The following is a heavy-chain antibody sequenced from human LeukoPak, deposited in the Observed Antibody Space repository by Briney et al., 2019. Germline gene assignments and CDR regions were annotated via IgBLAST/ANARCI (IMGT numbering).Heavy chain of an antibody. V-gene: IGHV1-18*01. Sequence: GASVKVSCKASGYTFTSTGIRWVRQAPGQGLEWMGWVSAYNGNTNYAQKFQGRVTMTTDTSTSTAYMELRTLRSDDTAVYYCARDAPQWRNAFDFWGQGTMVTVSS. CDR2: VSAYNGNT. J-gene: IGHJ3*01. CDR1: GYTFTSTG. CDR3: ARDAPQWRNAFDF. D-gene: IGHD6-19*01.